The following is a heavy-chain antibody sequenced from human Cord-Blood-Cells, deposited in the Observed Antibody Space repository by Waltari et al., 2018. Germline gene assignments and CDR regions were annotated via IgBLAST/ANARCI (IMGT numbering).Heavy chain of an antibody. V-gene: IGHV6-1*01. CDR3: ARDQGHYYDSSGYHNWFDP. CDR2: TYYRSKWYN. D-gene: IGHD3-22*01. Sequence: QVQLQQSGPGLVKPSQTLSLTCAISGDSIPSNSAAWNWTRQSPSRGLEWLGRTYYRSKWYNDYAVSVKSRITINPDTSKNQFSLQLNSVTPEDTAVYYCARDQGHYYDSSGYHNWFDPWGQGTLVTVSS. J-gene: IGHJ5*02. CDR1: GDSIPSNSAA.